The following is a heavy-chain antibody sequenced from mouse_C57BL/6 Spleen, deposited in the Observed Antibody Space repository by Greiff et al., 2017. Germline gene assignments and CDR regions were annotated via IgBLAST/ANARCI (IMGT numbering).Heavy chain of an antibody. Sequence: VQLQQSGAELAKPGASVKLSCKASGYTFTSYWMHWVKQRPGQGLEWIGYINPGGGYTKYNQKFKDKATLTADKSSSTAYMHLSSLTYEDSAIYYCARADSSAGEASFAYWGHGTLVTVSA. CDR1: GYTFTSYW. CDR3: ARADSSAGEASFAY. D-gene: IGHD2-12*01. J-gene: IGHJ3*01. V-gene: IGHV1-7*01. CDR2: INPGGGYT.